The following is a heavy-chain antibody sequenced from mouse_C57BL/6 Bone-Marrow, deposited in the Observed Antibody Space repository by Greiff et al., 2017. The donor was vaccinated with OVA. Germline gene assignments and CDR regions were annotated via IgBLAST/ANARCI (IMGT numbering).Heavy chain of an antibody. CDR3: ARGDCYGSTWFAY. Sequence: VQLKESGAELVKPGASVKLSCTASGFNIKDYYMHWVKQRTEQGLEWIGRIDPEDGETKYAPKFQGKATITADTSSNTAYLLLSSLTSEDTAVYYCARGDCYGSTWFAYWGQGTLVTVSA. J-gene: IGHJ3*01. CDR1: GFNIKDYY. D-gene: IGHD1-1*01. CDR2: IDPEDGET. V-gene: IGHV14-2*01.